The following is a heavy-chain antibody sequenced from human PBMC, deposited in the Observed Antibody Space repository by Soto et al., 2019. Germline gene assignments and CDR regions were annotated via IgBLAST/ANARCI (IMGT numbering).Heavy chain of an antibody. V-gene: IGHV1-69*05. D-gene: IGHD1-1*01. CDR1: GGTFSSYA. Sequence: QVQLVQSGAEVKKPGSSVKVSCKASGGTFSSYAISWVRQAPGQGLEWMGGIIPIFGTGNYAQKFQGRGTITTDESTSNAYMKLSSLRSEDTAGSYCARATTSSCPVGCSFDPWCQGTLVTVSS. CDR2: IIPIFGTG. CDR3: ARATTSSCPVGCSFDP. J-gene: IGHJ5*02.